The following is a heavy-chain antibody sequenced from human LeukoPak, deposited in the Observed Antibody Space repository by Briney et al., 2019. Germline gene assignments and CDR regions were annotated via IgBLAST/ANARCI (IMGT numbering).Heavy chain of an antibody. Sequence: GGSLRLSCAASGFTFSSYAMHWVRQAPGKGLEWVAVISYDGSNKYYADSVKGRFTISRDNSKNTLYLQMNSLRAEDTAVYYCARGAYSSGWQSRYYYYMDVWGKGTTVTVSS. V-gene: IGHV3-30-3*01. J-gene: IGHJ6*03. CDR1: GFTFSSYA. D-gene: IGHD6-19*01. CDR3: ARGAYSSGWQSRYYYYMDV. CDR2: ISYDGSNK.